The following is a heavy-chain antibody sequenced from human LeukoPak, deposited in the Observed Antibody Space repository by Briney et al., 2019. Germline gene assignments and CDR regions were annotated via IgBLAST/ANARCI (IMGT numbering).Heavy chain of an antibody. Sequence: PSETLSLTCTVPGGSISSYYWTWIRQTPGKGLDWIGYIHYTGSTNYNPSLKSRVTISVDTSKSQFSLELTSVTAADTAVYYCAGGPAVTTNDYWGQGTLVTVFS. CDR1: GGSISSYY. CDR3: AGGPAVTTNDY. V-gene: IGHV4-59*01. J-gene: IGHJ4*02. D-gene: IGHD4-17*01. CDR2: IHYTGST.